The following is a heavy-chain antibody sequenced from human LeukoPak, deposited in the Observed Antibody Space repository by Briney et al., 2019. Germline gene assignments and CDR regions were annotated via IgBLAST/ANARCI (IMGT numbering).Heavy chain of an antibody. V-gene: IGHV3-33*01. Sequence: PGRSLRLSCAASGFTFSSYGMHWVRQAPGKGLEWVAVIWYDGSNKYYADSVKGRFTISRDNSKNTLYLQMNSLRAEDTAVYYCVVSYYDSSGYPDLDYWGQGTLVTVSS. CDR1: GFTFSSYG. J-gene: IGHJ4*02. CDR3: VVSYYDSSGYPDLDY. CDR2: IWYDGSNK. D-gene: IGHD3-22*01.